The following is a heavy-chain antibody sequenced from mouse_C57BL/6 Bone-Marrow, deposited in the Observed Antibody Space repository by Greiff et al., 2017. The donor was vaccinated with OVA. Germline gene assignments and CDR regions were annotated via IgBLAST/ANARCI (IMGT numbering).Heavy chain of an antibody. CDR3: AREGGLDSSGYDDY. D-gene: IGHD3-2*02. Sequence: QVQLQQSGPELVKPGASVKLSCKASGYTFTSYDINWVKQRPGQGLEWIGWIYPSDGSTKYNEKFKGKATLTVDPSSSTAYMELHSLTSEDSAVYFGAREGGLDSSGYDDYWGQGTTLTVSS. J-gene: IGHJ2*01. V-gene: IGHV1-85*01. CDR2: IYPSDGST. CDR1: GYTFTSYD.